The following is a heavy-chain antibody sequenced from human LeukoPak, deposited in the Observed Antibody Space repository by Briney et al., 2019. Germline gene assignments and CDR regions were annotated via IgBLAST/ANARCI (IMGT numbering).Heavy chain of an antibody. CDR1: GFTVSSNY. Sequence: GGSLRLSCAASGFTVSSNYMSWVRQAPGKGLEWVSVIYSGGSTYYADSVKGRFTISRDNSKNTLYLQMNSLRAEDTVVYYCARARWGSGYYYYYMDVWGKGTTVIVSS. CDR3: ARARWGSGYYYYYMDV. V-gene: IGHV3-53*01. D-gene: IGHD7-27*01. J-gene: IGHJ6*03. CDR2: IYSGGST.